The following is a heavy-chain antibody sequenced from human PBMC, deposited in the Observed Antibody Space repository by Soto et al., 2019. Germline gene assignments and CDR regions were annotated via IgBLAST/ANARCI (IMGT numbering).Heavy chain of an antibody. Sequence: EVQLLESGGGLVQPGGSLRLSCAASGFTFSSYAISWVRQAPGKGLEWVSAISGSGGFTYYADSVKGRFNISRDNAKNTVYLQMNSLRAEDTAVHYCAKEGVVAATLNWFDPWGQGTLVTVSS. CDR2: ISGSGGFT. J-gene: IGHJ5*02. V-gene: IGHV3-23*01. D-gene: IGHD2-15*01. CDR1: GFTFSSYA. CDR3: AKEGVVAATLNWFDP.